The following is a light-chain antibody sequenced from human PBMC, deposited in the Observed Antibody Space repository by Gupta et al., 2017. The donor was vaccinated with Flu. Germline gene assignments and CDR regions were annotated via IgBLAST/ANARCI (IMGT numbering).Light chain of an antibody. J-gene: IGLJ1*01. CDR1: SSNIGAGYD. V-gene: IGLV1-40*01. Sequence: QSVLPQPPSVSGAPGQRVIISCTGSSSNIGAGYDVHWYQQLPGRAPKLLIYVNKNRPSGVPIRFSCSKSGASASLTITGLQAEDEADYYCQSHDSRLNNYVFGPGTKVTVL. CDR3: QSHDSRLNNYV. CDR2: VNK.